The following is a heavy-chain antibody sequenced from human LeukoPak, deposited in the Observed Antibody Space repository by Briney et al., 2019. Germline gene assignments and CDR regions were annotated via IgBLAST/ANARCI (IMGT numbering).Heavy chain of an antibody. CDR1: GYTFSSSSYV. Sequence: ASVKVSCKTSGYTFSSSSYVISWVRQAPGQGLEWMGWISAYNGNTKYAQKFQGRVTMTTDTSTSTAYMELRTLRSDDTAVYYCERGLSNVFDYWGQGTLVTVSS. CDR2: ISAYNGNT. V-gene: IGHV1-18*01. J-gene: IGHJ4*02. CDR3: ERGLSNVFDY. D-gene: IGHD4-11*01.